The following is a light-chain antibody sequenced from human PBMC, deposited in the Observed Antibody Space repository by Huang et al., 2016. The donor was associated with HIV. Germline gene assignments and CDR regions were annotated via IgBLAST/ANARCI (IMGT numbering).Light chain of an antibody. CDR2: AAT. J-gene: IGKJ2*01. CDR3: QQTYITPLT. Sequence: DIQMTQSPSSLSASVGDRVTITCRASQSISSYLNWYQQQPGTDPKVLIYAATSLQSGVPSRFSGSGAGTDFTLTINNLQPEDSATYYCQQTYITPLTFGQGTKLEIK. CDR1: QSISSY. V-gene: IGKV1-39*01.